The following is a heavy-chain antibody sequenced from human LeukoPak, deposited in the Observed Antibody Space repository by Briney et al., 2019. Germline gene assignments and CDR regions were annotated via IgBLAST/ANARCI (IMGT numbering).Heavy chain of an antibody. CDR3: GRWAGYSSDWYWGTFDY. V-gene: IGHV1-69*01. Sequence: GASVSLCCSASGGTFSSHVISWWGLAPGQGLGCMGAIIPSANTANYAQKFQGRVTVTADESTSTGYMELSSMSSEDTAVYYCGRWAGYSSDWYWGTFDYWGQGTLVSVSS. J-gene: IGHJ4*02. D-gene: IGHD6-19*01. CDR1: GGTFSSHV. CDR2: IIPSANTA.